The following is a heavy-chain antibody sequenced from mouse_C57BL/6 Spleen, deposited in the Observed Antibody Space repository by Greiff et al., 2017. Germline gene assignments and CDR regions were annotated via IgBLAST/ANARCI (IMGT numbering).Heavy chain of an antibody. V-gene: IGHV5-9-1*02. CDR2: ISSGGDYI. CDR3: TRDTDYYGSSRVGDYFDY. D-gene: IGHD1-1*01. J-gene: IGHJ2*01. Sequence: EVQLQESGEGLVKPGGSLKLSCAASGFTFSSYAMSWVRQTPEKRLEWVAYISSGGDYIYYADTVKGRFTISRDNARNTLYLQMSSLKSEDTAMYYCTRDTDYYGSSRVGDYFDYWGQGTTRTVSS. CDR1: GFTFSSYA.